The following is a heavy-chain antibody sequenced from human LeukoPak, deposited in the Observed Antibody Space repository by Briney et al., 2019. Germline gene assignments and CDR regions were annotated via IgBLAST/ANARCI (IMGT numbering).Heavy chain of an antibody. CDR1: GFTLSSYG. CDR2: ISYDGSNK. J-gene: IGHJ4*02. Sequence: GGSLRLSCAASGFTLSSYGMHWVRQAPGKGLEWVAVISYDGSNKYYADSVKGRFTISRDNSKNTLYLQMNSLRAEDTAVYYCAKWGMVRGVLYFDYWGQGTLVTVSS. D-gene: IGHD3-10*01. CDR3: AKWGMVRGVLYFDY. V-gene: IGHV3-30*18.